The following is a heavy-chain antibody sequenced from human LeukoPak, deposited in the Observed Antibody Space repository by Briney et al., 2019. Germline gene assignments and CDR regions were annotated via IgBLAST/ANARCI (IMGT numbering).Heavy chain of an antibody. Sequence: GSLRLSCAASGFTFSSYGMHWVRQPPGKGLEWIGEVYYSGSTNYNPSLKSRVTMSVDRSKNQFFLKLSSVTAADTAVYYCARGPGTALVRGGLYWGQGTLVTVSS. CDR2: VYYSGST. V-gene: IGHV4-4*02. CDR3: ARGPGTALVRGGLY. J-gene: IGHJ4*02. D-gene: IGHD5-18*01. CDR1: GFTFSSYG.